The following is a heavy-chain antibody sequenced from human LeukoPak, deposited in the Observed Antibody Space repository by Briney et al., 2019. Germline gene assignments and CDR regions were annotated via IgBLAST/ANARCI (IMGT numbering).Heavy chain of an antibody. CDR1: GFTFSSYG. D-gene: IGHD6-13*01. J-gene: IGHJ4*02. CDR3: ARSMAAGTYFHY. Sequence: PGGSLRLSCAASGFTFSSYGMHWVRQAPGKGLEWVAFIRYDGSNKYYADSVKGRFTISRDNSKNTLYLQMNSLRAGDTAVYYCARSMAAGTYFHYWGQGTLVTVSS. CDR2: IRYDGSNK. V-gene: IGHV3-30*02.